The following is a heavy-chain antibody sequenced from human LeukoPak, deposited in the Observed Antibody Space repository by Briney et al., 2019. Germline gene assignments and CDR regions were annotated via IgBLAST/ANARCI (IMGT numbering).Heavy chain of an antibody. CDR1: GFTFSNAW. CDR3: EGYDFWSGYGY. J-gene: IGHJ4*02. Sequence: GGSLRLSCAASGFTFSNAWMSWVRQAPGKGLEWVGRIKSKTDGGTTDYAAPVKGRFTISRDDSKNTLYLQMNSLKTEDTAVYYCEGYDFWSGYGYWGQGTLVTVSS. D-gene: IGHD3-3*01. CDR2: IKSKTDGGTT. V-gene: IGHV3-15*01.